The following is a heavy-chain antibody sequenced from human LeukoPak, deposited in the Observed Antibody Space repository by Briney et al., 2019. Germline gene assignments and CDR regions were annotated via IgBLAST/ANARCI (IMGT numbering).Heavy chain of an antibody. Sequence: ASVKVSCKASGYTFTGSYIHWVRQAPGQGLGWMGVINPNSGGTNYAQKFQGRVTMTRDTSISTAFMELSSLRSDDTAVYFCARGQSNRGQGTLVTVST. J-gene: IGHJ4*02. CDR2: INPNSGGT. CDR1: GYTFTGSY. CDR3: ARGQSN. V-gene: IGHV1-2*02. D-gene: IGHD1-14*01.